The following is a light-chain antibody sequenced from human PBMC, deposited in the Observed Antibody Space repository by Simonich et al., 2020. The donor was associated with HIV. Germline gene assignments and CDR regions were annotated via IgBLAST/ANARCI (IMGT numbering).Light chain of an antibody. CDR3: MQALQTPFT. V-gene: IGKV2-28*01. CDR2: LGS. Sequence: DILVTQSPLSLPVSPGEPASISFSSSQHLLHSNGHSYLDWDLHKPGQSQQFLICLGSQRTSGVPDRFSGSGSGTDFTLKISRVEAEDVGVYYCMQALQTPFTFGPGTKVDIK. J-gene: IGKJ3*01. CDR1: QHLLHSNGHSY.